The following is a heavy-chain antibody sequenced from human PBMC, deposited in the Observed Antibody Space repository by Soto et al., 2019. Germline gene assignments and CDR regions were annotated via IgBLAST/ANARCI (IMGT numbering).Heavy chain of an antibody. CDR2: IIPIFGTA. D-gene: IGHD3-10*01. J-gene: IGHJ4*02. CDR3: ASQRFWELLSLWWFDY. CDR1: GGTFSSYA. Sequence: QVQLVQSGAEVKKPGSSVKVSCKASGGTFSSYAISWVRQAPGQGLEWMGGIIPIFGTANYAQKFQGRVTITADESTSTAYMELSSLRSEDTAVYYCASQRFWELLSLWWFDYWGQGTLVTVSS. V-gene: IGHV1-69*01.